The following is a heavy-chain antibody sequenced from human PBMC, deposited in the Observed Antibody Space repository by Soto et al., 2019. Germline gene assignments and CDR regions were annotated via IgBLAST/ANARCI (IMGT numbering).Heavy chain of an antibody. J-gene: IGHJ6*02. Sequence: VSGPTLVNPTQTLTLTCTFSGFSLSTSGMCVSWIRQPPGKALEWLALIDWDDDKYYSTSLKTRLTISKDTSKNQVVLTMTNMDPVDTATYYCARSPTRGGSGYYYGMDVWGQGTTVTVSS. V-gene: IGHV2-70*01. CDR3: ARSPTRGGSGYYYGMDV. D-gene: IGHD3-10*01. CDR2: IDWDDDK. CDR1: GFSLSTSGMC.